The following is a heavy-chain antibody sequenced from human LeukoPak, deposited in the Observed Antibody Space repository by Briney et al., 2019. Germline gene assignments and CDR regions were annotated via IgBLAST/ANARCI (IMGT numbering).Heavy chain of an antibody. V-gene: IGHV4-59*02. Sequence: SETLSLTCTVSGGSVSSHYWSWIRQSPGKGLEWIGYIHYSGNPNYNPSLRSRVTISLDTSKDQFSLKLSSMSAADTAVYYCARDSGRYSDCWGQGTLVTVSS. J-gene: IGHJ4*02. CDR1: GGSVSSHY. CDR3: ARDSGRYSDC. CDR2: IHYSGNP. D-gene: IGHD1-26*01.